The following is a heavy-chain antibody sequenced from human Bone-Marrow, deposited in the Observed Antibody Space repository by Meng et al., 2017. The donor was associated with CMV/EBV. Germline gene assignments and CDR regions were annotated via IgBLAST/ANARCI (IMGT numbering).Heavy chain of an antibody. CDR1: GGSFSDYY. D-gene: IGHD6-6*01. CDR3: ARSRYTSSPWVDR. Sequence: SETLSLTCAVYGGSFSDYYWSCIRQSPGKGLEWIGQIDHGGSSKYNPSLKSRVTISVDTSKNQFSLRLNAVTAADTAVYYCARSRYTSSPWVDRWGQGTLVPVSS. V-gene: IGHV4-34*01. CDR2: IDHGGSS. J-gene: IGHJ5*02.